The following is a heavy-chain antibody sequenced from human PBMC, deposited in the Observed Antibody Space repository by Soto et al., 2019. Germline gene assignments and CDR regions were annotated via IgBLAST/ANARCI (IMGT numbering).Heavy chain of an antibody. CDR2: FYYSGST. Sequence: PSETLSFTCTVSGGSISSYYWCWIRQPPGKGLEWIGYFYYSGSTNYNPSLKSRVTISVDTSKNQFSLKLSSVTAADTAVYYCARNVVPAAITYYYYYYMDVWGKGTTVTVSS. J-gene: IGHJ6*03. CDR1: GGSISSYY. V-gene: IGHV4-59*08. CDR3: ARNVVPAAITYYYYYYMDV. D-gene: IGHD2-2*01.